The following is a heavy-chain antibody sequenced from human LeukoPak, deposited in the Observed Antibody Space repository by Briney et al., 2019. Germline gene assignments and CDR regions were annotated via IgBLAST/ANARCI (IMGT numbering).Heavy chain of an antibody. D-gene: IGHD6-13*01. CDR1: GGSISSGSYY. CDR2: IYTSGST. Sequence: SETLSLTCTVSGGSISSGSYYWSWIRQPAGKGLEWIGRIYTSGSTNYNPSLKSRVTISVDTSKNQFSLKLSSVTAADTAVYYCARSGWDSSRGYMDVWGKGTTVTISS. J-gene: IGHJ6*03. CDR3: ARSGWDSSRGYMDV. V-gene: IGHV4-61*02.